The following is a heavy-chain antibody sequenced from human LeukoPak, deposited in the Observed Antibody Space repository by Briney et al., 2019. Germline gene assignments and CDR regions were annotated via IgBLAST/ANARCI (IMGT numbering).Heavy chain of an antibody. CDR1: GFTFSSYW. J-gene: IGHJ4*02. D-gene: IGHD1-26*01. CDR3: ARDTLVGATGWGFDY. V-gene: IGHV3-7*01. CDR2: IKQDGSEK. Sequence: GGSLRLSCAASGFTFSSYWMSWVRQAPGKGLEWVANIKQDGSEKYYVDSVKGRFTISRDNAKNSLYLQMNSLRAEDTAVYYCARDTLVGATGWGFDYWGQGTLVTVSS.